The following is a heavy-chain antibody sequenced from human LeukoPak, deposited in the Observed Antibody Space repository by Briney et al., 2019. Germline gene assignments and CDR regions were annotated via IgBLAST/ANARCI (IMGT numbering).Heavy chain of an antibody. D-gene: IGHD2-2*01. CDR3: ARARLGIVVVPAEDY. J-gene: IGHJ4*02. CDR2: INAGNGNT. V-gene: IGHV1-3*01. Sequence: ASVKVSCMASGYTFTSYAMHWVRQAPGQRLEWMGWINAGNGNTKYSQKFQGRVTITRDTSASTAYMELSSLRSEDTAVYYCARARLGIVVVPAEDYWGQGTLVTVSS. CDR1: GYTFTSYA.